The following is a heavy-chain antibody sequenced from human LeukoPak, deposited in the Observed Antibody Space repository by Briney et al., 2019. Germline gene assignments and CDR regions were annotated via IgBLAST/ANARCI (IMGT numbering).Heavy chain of an antibody. J-gene: IGHJ4*02. Sequence: PGGSLRLSCADSGFTFSSYWMHWVRQAPGKGLVWVSRINTEGTSTSYADSVKGRFTISRDNAKNTLYLQMNSLRADDTAVYYCARDFDRYYFDYWGQGSLVTVSS. CDR3: ARDFDRYYFDY. CDR1: GFTFSSYW. CDR2: INTEGTST. D-gene: IGHD3-9*01. V-gene: IGHV3-74*01.